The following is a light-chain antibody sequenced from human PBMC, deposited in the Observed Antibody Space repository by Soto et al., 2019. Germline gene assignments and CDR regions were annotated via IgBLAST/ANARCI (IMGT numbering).Light chain of an antibody. CDR1: SSDVGGYNY. V-gene: IGLV2-8*01. J-gene: IGLJ1*01. Sequence: QSVLTQPPSASGSPGQSVAISCTGTSSDVGGYNYVSWYQQHPGKDPKLMIYEVNKRPSGVPDRFSGSKSGNTASLTVSGLQAEDEADYYCSSYAGSSNVFGTGTKLTV. CDR2: EVN. CDR3: SSYAGSSNV.